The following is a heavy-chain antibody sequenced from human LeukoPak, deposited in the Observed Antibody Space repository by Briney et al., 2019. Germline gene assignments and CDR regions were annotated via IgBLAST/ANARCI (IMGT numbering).Heavy chain of an antibody. J-gene: IGHJ4*02. CDR1: GDYW. CDR2: IKQDGSEK. D-gene: IGHD6-19*01. CDR3: AGSSGWARYFDY. Sequence: PGGSLRLSCAASGDYWMSWVRQAPGKGLEWVANIKQDGSEKYYVESVKGRFTISRDNAENSLYLQMNSLRTEDTAVYYCAGSSGWARYFDYWGQGTLVTVSS. V-gene: IGHV3-7*05.